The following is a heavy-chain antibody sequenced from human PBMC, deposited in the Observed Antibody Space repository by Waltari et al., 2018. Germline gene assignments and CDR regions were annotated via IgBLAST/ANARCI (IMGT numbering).Heavy chain of an antibody. V-gene: IGHV4-61*02. CDR3: ATHVLGGRAPPFDY. CDR2: INHSGST. Sequence: QVQLQESGPGLVKPSQTLSLTCSVSGVSITSGSHYWSWIRQPAGKGLEWIGEINHSGSTNYNPSLKSRVTISVDTSKNQFSLKLSSVTAADTAVYYCATHVLGGRAPPFDYWGQGTLVTVSS. D-gene: IGHD2-15*01. J-gene: IGHJ4*02. CDR1: GVSITSGSHY.